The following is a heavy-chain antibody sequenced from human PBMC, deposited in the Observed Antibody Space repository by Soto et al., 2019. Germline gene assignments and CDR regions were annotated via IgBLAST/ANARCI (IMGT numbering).Heavy chain of an antibody. J-gene: IGHJ4*02. V-gene: IGHV3-33*01. CDR3: ARDIDY. CDR2: IWYDGSNK. Sequence: PGGSLRRSCVASGFTFSIYCMHWVRQAPGKGLEWVAVIWYDGSNKYYADSVKGRFTISRDNSKNTLYLQMNSLRAEDTAVYYCARDIDYWGQGTPVTVSS. CDR1: GFTFSIYC.